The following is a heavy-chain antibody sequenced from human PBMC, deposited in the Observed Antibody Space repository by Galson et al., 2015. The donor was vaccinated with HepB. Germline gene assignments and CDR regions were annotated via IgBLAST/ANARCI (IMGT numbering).Heavy chain of an antibody. CDR3: AREDVVPAAMLWGRRYYFDY. Sequence: SVKVSCKASGGTFGNYAISWVRQAPGQGLEWMGGIIPIFDTPNYAQKFQGRVTVTADGSTSTAYMELTSLRSEDTAVYYCAREDVVPAAMLWGRRYYFDYWGQGTLVTVSS. CDR1: GGTFGNYA. J-gene: IGHJ4*02. D-gene: IGHD2-2*01. CDR2: IIPIFDTP. V-gene: IGHV1-69*13.